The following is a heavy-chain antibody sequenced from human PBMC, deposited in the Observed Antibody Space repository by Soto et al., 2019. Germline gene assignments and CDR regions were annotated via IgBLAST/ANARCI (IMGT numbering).Heavy chain of an antibody. CDR1: GYTFTIYC. Sequence: ASVKVSCKASGYTFTIYCISWVRQAPGQGLEWMGWISAYNGNTNYAQKLQGRVTMTTDTSTSTAYMELRSLRSDDTAVYYCARVLRDDYGDYAPPRDAGIGFDDWGQGTLVTVSS. CDR3: ARVLRDDYGDYAPPRDAGIGFDD. J-gene: IGHJ4*02. CDR2: ISAYNGNT. V-gene: IGHV1-18*01. D-gene: IGHD4-17*01.